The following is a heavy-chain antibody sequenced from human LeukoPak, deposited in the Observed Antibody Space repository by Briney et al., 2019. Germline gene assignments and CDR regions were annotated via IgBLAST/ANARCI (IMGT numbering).Heavy chain of an antibody. D-gene: IGHD2-8*01. CDR3: ATSFNGNGPFDY. J-gene: IGHJ4*02. Sequence: SETLSLTCAVYGGSFSGYYWSWIRQPPGKGLEWIGEINHSGSTNYNPSLKSRVTISVDTSKNQFSLKLSSVTAADTAVYYCATSFNGNGPFDYWGQGTLVTVSS. CDR1: GGSFSGYY. V-gene: IGHV4-34*01. CDR2: INHSGST.